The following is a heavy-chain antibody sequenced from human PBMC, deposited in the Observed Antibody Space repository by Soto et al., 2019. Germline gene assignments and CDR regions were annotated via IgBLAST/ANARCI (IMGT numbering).Heavy chain of an antibody. V-gene: IGHV4-31*03. CDR3: AREALRGWFDP. D-gene: IGHD5-12*01. CDR1: GGSISSGGYY. Sequence: SETLSLTCTVSGGSISSGGYYWSWIRQHPGKGLEWIGYIYYSGSTYYNPSLKSRVTISVDTSKNQFSLKLSSVTAADTAVYYCAREALRGWFDPWGQGTLVTVSS. CDR2: IYYSGST. J-gene: IGHJ5*02.